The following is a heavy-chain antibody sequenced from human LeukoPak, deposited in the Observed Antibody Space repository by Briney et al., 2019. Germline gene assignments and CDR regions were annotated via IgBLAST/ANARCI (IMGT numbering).Heavy chain of an antibody. CDR2: IYHSGST. D-gene: IGHD3-16*02. J-gene: IGHJ4*02. CDR3: ARGPRSVAVGGVIAPFDY. Sequence: SETLSLACTVSGYSISSGYYWGWIRQPPGKGLEWIGSIYHSGSTYYNPSLKSRVTISVDTSKNQFSLKLSSVTAADTAVYYCARGPRSVAVGGVIAPFDYWGQGTLVTVSS. V-gene: IGHV4-38-2*02. CDR1: GYSISSGYY.